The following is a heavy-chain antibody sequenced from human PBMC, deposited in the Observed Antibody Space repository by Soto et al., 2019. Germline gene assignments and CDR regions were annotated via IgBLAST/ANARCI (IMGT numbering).Heavy chain of an antibody. J-gene: IGHJ5*02. V-gene: IGHV3-15*01. D-gene: IGHD2-8*01. CDR1: GIALSDAW. CDR2: VKSKNDSGTI. CDR3: TTGTS. Sequence: EEQLVESGGDLVMPGGSLRLSCAASGIALSDAWVTWVRQAPGKGLEWVGRVKSKNDSGTIEYVESVKGRFTISRDDSRNTVYLKMNSLKSEDRPIFYCTTGTSWGQGTLFTVS.